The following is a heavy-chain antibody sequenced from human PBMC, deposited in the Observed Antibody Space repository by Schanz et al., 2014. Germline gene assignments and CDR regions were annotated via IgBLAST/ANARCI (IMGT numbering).Heavy chain of an antibody. Sequence: EVQLVQSGGGLVQPGGSLRLSCEASGFSFGNYGMSWVRQAPGKGLEWVSGFDAHDGRAYYADSAKGRFTISRDNSKSTLYVEMNSLRAEDTALYYCVRDELLWFGEVLSLDYWGQGALVTVSS. CDR3: VRDELLWFGEVLSLDY. J-gene: IGHJ4*02. D-gene: IGHD3-10*01. V-gene: IGHV3-23*04. CDR2: FDAHDGRA. CDR1: GFSFGNYG.